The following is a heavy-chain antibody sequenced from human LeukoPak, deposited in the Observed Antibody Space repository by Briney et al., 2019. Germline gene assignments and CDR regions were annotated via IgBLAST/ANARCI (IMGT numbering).Heavy chain of an antibody. V-gene: IGHV3-23*01. J-gene: IGHJ6*02. D-gene: IGHD3-10*01. CDR3: AKDKVGYYGSGTYYYGMDV. CDR1: GFTFSSYA. Sequence: GGSLRLSCAASGFTFSSYAMSWVRQAPGKGLEWVSAISGSGGSTYYADSVKGRFTISRDNSKNTLYLQMNSLRAEGTAVYYCAKDKVGYYGSGTYYYGMDVWGQGTTVTVSS. CDR2: ISGSGGST.